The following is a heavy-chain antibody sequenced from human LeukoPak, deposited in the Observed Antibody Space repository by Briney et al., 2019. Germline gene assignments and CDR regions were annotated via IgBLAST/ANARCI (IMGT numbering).Heavy chain of an antibody. V-gene: IGHV3-30*02. J-gene: IGHJ3*02. D-gene: IGHD6-19*01. CDR2: IRYDGSNK. CDR1: GFTFSSYG. Sequence: GGSLRLSCAASGFTFSSYGMHWVRQAPGKGLEWVAFIRYDGSNKYYADSVKGRFTISRDNSKNTLYLQMNSLRAEDTAVYYCARASRIAVALDAFDIWGQGTMVTVSS. CDR3: ARASRIAVALDAFDI.